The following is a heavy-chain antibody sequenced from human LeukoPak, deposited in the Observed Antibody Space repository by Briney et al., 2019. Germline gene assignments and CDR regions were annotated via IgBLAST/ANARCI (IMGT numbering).Heavy chain of an antibody. J-gene: IGHJ4*02. CDR3: ARGGGSSGWLQFDF. CDR1: GFTFNSYS. Sequence: PGGSLRLSCAVSGFTFNSYSMHWVRQAPGKGLEWVAVISYDGSNKYYADSVKGRFTISRDNSKNMLYLQLNSLRAEDTAVYYCARGGGSSGWLQFDFWGQGTLVTVSS. CDR2: ISYDGSNK. D-gene: IGHD5-24*01. V-gene: IGHV3-30*04.